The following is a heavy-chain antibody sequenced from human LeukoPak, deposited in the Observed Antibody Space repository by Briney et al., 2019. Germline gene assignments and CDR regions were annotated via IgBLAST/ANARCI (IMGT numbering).Heavy chain of an antibody. V-gene: IGHV3-23*01. J-gene: IGHJ6*02. Sequence: ETGGSLRHSCAASGFTFSSYAMSWVRQAPGKGLEWVSGISGSGGSTYYADSVKGRFTISRDNSKNTLYLQMNSLRAEDTAVYYCAKGGCSSTSCYGTYYYYGMDVWGQGTTVTVSS. CDR1: GFTFSSYA. CDR2: ISGSGGST. D-gene: IGHD2-2*01. CDR3: AKGGCSSTSCYGTYYYYGMDV.